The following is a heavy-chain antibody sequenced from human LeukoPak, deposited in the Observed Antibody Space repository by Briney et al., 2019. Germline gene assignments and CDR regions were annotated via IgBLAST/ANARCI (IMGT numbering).Heavy chain of an antibody. Sequence: SETLSLTCTVSGGSISSSSYYWGWIRQPPGKGLEWIGSIYYSGSTYYNPSLKSRVTISVDTSKNQFSLKLSSVTAADTAVYYCARHSLRYYYGSGSYYYNWFDPWGQGTLVTVSS. CDR3: ARHSLRYYYGSGSYYYNWFDP. CDR1: GGSISSSSYY. D-gene: IGHD3-10*01. V-gene: IGHV4-39*01. J-gene: IGHJ5*02. CDR2: IYYSGST.